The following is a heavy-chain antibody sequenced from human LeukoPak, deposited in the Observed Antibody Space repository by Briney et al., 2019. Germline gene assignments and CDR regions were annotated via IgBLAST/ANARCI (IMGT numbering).Heavy chain of an antibody. D-gene: IGHD3-22*01. CDR3: ARNSSAYYGGDDAFDI. CDR1: GFTFGDYA. Sequence: GGSLRLSCTGSGFTFGDYAMSWVRQAPGKGLEWVGFMRSKAYGGTTEYAASVKGRFTISRDNAKNTLYLQMNSLRAEDTAVYYRARNSSAYYGGDDAFDIWGQGTMVTVSS. CDR2: MRSKAYGGTT. V-gene: IGHV3-49*04. J-gene: IGHJ3*02.